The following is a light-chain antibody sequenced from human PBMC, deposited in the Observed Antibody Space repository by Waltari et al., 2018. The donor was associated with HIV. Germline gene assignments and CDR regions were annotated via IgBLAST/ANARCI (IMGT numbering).Light chain of an antibody. Sequence: QSALTQPASVSGSPGQSITIACTGITSDKYIYWYQRRPGEAPRLIFYEATNRPPWLPSRFSASKSATTASLTISGLHIDDEADYLCASVTSNNILLFGGGTRLTVL. CDR3: ASVTSNNILL. V-gene: IGLV2-14*01. CDR2: EAT. J-gene: IGLJ3*02. CDR1: TSDKY.